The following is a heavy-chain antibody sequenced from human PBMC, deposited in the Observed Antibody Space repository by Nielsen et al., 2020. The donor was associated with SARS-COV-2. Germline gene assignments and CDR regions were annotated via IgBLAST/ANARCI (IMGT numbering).Heavy chain of an antibody. CDR3: VRAINGDY. CDR1: GLTFSGYS. V-gene: IGHV3-21*01. CDR2: IDSSRTYI. Sequence: GGSLRLSCVDSGLTFSGYSMNWVRQAPGKGLEWVSSIDSSRTYIYYADSVRGRFTVSRDNAKNTLYLQMNSLRAEDTAVYFCVRAINGDYWGQGTLVTVSS. J-gene: IGHJ4*02.